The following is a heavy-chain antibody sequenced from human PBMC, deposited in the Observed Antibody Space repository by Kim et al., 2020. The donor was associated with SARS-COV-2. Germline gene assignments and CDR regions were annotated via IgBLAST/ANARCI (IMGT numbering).Heavy chain of an antibody. V-gene: IGHV3-74*01. CDR3: TRAKIGTNTLDS. J-gene: IGHJ4*02. D-gene: IGHD1-7*01. Sequence: DSVKGRFTVSRDNTKNTIYLQMNRLRADDTAVYYCTRAKIGTNTLDSWGQGILVTVSS.